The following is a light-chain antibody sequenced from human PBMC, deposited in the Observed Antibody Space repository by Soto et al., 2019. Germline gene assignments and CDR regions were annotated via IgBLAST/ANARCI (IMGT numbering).Light chain of an antibody. CDR3: MQGLQTPQT. V-gene: IGKV2-28*01. J-gene: IGKJ1*01. CDR2: LGS. CDR1: QSLLHKNGFNY. Sequence: DIVMTQSPLSLPVTPGEPAAISCRSSQSLLHKNGFNYLDWYLQKPGQSPQLLIFLGSNRASGVPDRLSGSGSGTEFTLKITRVEAEDVGVYYCMQGLQTPQTFGQGTKVDIK.